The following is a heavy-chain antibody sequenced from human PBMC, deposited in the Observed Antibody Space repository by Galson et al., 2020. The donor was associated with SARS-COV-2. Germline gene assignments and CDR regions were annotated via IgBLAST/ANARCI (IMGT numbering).Heavy chain of an antibody. V-gene: IGHV4-31*03. CDR1: GGSISSGGYY. D-gene: IGHD3-9*01. J-gene: IGHJ3*02. Sequence: SETLSLTCTVSGGSISSGGYYWSWIRQHPGKGLEWIGYIYYSGSTYYNPSLKSRVTISVDTSKNQFSLKLSSVTAADTAVYYCAREGRDDILTGYPHNDAFDIWGQGTMVTVSS. CDR3: AREGRDDILTGYPHNDAFDI. CDR2: IYYSGST.